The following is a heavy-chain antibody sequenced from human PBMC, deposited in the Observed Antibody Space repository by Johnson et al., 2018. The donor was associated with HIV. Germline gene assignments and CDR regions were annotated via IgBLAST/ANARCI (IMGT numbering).Heavy chain of an antibody. Sequence: VQLVESGGGLLQPGGSLRLSCAASGLTFSSYGMIWVRQAPGKGLEWVSGINRNGGSAHYADSMKGRFIISRDNAKNSLYLQMNSLRGEDTAVYYCATSSLGWGLDGFDIWGRGTMVTVSS. D-gene: IGHD3-16*01. CDR2: INRNGGSA. CDR1: GLTFSSYG. CDR3: ATSSLGWGLDGFDI. J-gene: IGHJ3*02. V-gene: IGHV3-20*04.